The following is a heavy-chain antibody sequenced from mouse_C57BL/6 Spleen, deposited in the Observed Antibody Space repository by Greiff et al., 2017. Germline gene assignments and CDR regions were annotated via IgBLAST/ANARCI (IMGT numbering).Heavy chain of an antibody. CDR3: ARYDSYSMDY. J-gene: IGHJ4*01. CDR2: IRNKANGYTT. Sequence: EVKVEESGGGLVQPGGSLSLSCAASGFTFTDYYMSWVRQPPGKALEWLGFIRNKANGYTTEYSASVKGRFTISSDNSQSILYLQMNALRAEDSATYYCARYDSYSMDYWGQGTSVTVSS. CDR1: GFTFTDYY. V-gene: IGHV7-3*01.